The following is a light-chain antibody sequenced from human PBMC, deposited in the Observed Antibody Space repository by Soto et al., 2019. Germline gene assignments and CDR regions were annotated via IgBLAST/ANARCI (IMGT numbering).Light chain of an antibody. CDR2: AAS. CDR1: QSISSY. Sequence: DIQMTQSPSSLSASVGDRVTITCRASQSISSYLNWYQQKPGKAPKLLIYAASSLQSGVPSRFSGSGSGTDFTLTISSLQPEDFATYYCQQSYSILFTFGPGNKVDIK. J-gene: IGKJ3*01. CDR3: QQSYSILFT. V-gene: IGKV1-39*01.